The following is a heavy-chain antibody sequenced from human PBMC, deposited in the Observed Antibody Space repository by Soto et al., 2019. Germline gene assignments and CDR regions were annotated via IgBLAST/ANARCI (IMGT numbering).Heavy chain of an antibody. V-gene: IGHV4-59*01. J-gene: IGHJ3*02. CDR2: IYYSGST. CDR1: GGSISSYY. D-gene: IGHD3-22*01. Sequence: QVQLQESGPGLVKPSETLSLTCTVSGGSISSYYWSWIRQPPGKGLEWIGYIYYSGSTNYNPSLKRRVTISVDTSKNQFSLKLSSVTAADTAVYYCARDRRYYYDSSGPKGDAFDIWGQGTMVTVSS. CDR3: ARDRRYYYDSSGPKGDAFDI.